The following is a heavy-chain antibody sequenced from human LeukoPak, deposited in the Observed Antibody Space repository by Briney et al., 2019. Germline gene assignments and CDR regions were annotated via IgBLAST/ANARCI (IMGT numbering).Heavy chain of an antibody. D-gene: IGHD2-15*01. Sequence: SVNVSCKASGWTFSSYAISGVRQAPGQGLGWMGGIIPIFGTANYAQKFQGRVTITADESTSTAYMELSSLRSEDTAVYYCARSPGSGPNDGMDVWGQGTTVTVSS. CDR2: IIPIFGTA. CDR3: ARSPGSGPNDGMDV. J-gene: IGHJ6*02. V-gene: IGHV1-69*01. CDR1: GWTFSSYA.